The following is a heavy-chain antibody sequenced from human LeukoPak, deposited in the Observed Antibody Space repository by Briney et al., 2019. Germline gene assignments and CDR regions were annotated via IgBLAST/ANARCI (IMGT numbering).Heavy chain of an antibody. CDR3: ARDRYLTSGYEENWFDP. J-gene: IGHJ5*02. Sequence: GGSLRLSCAASGFTFSSYSMNWVRQAPGKGLGWVSYFSSSSTIYYADSVKGRFTISRDNAKNSLYLQMNSLRDEDTAVYYCARDRYLTSGYEENWFDPWGQGTLVTVSS. D-gene: IGHD3-22*01. CDR2: FSSSSTI. CDR1: GFTFSSYS. V-gene: IGHV3-48*02.